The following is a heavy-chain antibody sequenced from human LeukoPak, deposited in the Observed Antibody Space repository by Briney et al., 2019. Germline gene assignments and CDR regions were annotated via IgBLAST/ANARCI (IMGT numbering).Heavy chain of an antibody. CDR1: GFTFSDYY. D-gene: IGHD3-22*01. Sequence: GGSLRLPCAASGFTFSDYYMSWIRQAPGKGLEWVSYISSSGSTIYYADSVKGRFTISRDNAKNSLYLQMNSLRAEDTAVYYCARDIRWAYYYDSSGYVHWGQGTLVTVSS. CDR3: ARDIRWAYYYDSSGYVH. J-gene: IGHJ4*02. CDR2: ISSSGSTI. V-gene: IGHV3-11*01.